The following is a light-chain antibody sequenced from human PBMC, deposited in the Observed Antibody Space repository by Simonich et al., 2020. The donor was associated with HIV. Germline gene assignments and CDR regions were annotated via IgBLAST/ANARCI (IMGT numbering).Light chain of an antibody. J-gene: IGKJ2*01. CDR1: QSVSRN. CDR2: GAS. Sequence: EIVLTQSPATLSLSPGERATLSCRASQSVSRNLAWYQQKHGQAPRLLIHGASTRATGIPARFSGSGSGTEFTLTISSLQSEDFAVYYCQQRSNWPRTFGQGTKLEIK. V-gene: IGKV3-15*01. CDR3: QQRSNWPRT.